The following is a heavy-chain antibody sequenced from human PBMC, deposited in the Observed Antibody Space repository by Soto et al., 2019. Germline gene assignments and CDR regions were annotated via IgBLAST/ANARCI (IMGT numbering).Heavy chain of an antibody. Sequence: PGESLKISCKGSGYSFSSYWIGWVRQMPGKGLEWMGIIYPGDSDTRYSPSFQGQVTISADKSISTAYLQWSSLKASDTAMYYCARTSAAGKYYYGMDVWGQGTTVTVSS. CDR1: GYSFSSYW. D-gene: IGHD6-13*01. J-gene: IGHJ6*02. CDR3: ARTSAAGKYYYGMDV. V-gene: IGHV5-51*01. CDR2: IYPGDSDT.